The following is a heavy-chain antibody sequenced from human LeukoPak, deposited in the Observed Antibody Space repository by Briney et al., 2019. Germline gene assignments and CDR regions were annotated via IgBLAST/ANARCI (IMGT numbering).Heavy chain of an antibody. D-gene: IGHD6-13*01. Sequence: VKVSCKASGYTFTSYDINWVRQATGQGLEWMGWMNPNSGGANYAQKFQGRVTMTRDTSISTAYMELSRLRSDDTAVYYCARGGTSSCDYWGQGTLVTVSS. CDR1: GYTFTSYD. V-gene: IGHV1-2*02. J-gene: IGHJ4*02. CDR3: ARGGTSSCDY. CDR2: MNPNSGGA.